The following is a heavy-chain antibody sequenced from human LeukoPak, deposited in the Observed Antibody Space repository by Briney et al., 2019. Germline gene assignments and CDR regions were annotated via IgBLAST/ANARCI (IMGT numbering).Heavy chain of an antibody. D-gene: IGHD6-19*01. CDR3: ARDYSSDWFGKGAY. V-gene: IGHV3-21*06. Sequence: PGGSLRLSCSGSGFTFRSYTMTWVRQAPGKGLEWVSSIDGDGTLKYYADSLKGRFTISRDNANNSVYLQMNSLTADDSGLYFCARDYSSDWFGKGAYWGQGTRVLVSS. J-gene: IGHJ4*02. CDR1: GFTFRSYT. CDR2: IDGDGTLK.